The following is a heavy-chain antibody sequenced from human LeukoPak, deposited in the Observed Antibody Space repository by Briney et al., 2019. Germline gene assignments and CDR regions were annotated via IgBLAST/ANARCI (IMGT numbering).Heavy chain of an antibody. V-gene: IGHV1-2*02. D-gene: IGHD3-22*01. J-gene: IGHJ4*02. Sequence: GASVKVSCKASGYTFTGHYMHWVRQAPGQGLEWMGWINPNSGGTNYAQKFQGRVTMTRDTSISTAYMELSRLRSDDTAVYYCARVDYDSSGYYDDLDYWGQGTLVTVSS. CDR2: INPNSGGT. CDR3: ARVDYDSSGYYDDLDY. CDR1: GYTFTGHY.